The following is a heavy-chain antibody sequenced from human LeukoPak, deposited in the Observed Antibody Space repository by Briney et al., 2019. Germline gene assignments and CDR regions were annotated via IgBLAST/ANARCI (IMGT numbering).Heavy chain of an antibody. V-gene: IGHV3-7*01. D-gene: IGHD3-22*01. CDR3: ARVSTGGVVVIPHDY. Sequence: GGSLRLSCAASGFTFSSYWMSWVRQAPGKGLEWVANIKQDGSEKYYVDSVKGRFTISRDNAKNSLYLQMNSLRAEDTAVYYCARVSTGGVVVIPHDYWGQGTLVTVSS. CDR1: GFTFSSYW. J-gene: IGHJ4*02. CDR2: IKQDGSEK.